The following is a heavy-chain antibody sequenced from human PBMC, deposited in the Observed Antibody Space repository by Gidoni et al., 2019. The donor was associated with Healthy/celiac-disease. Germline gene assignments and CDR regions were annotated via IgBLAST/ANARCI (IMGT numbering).Heavy chain of an antibody. CDR2: INHSGST. CDR3: ARVPAALYYYYGMDV. CDR1: GGSFSGYY. J-gene: IGHJ6*02. D-gene: IGHD2-2*01. V-gene: IGHV4-34*01. Sequence: QVQLQQWGAGLLKPSETLSLTCAVYGGSFSGYYWSWIRQPPGKGLEWIGEINHSGSTNYNPSLKSRVTISVDTSKNQFSLKLSSVTAADTAVYYCARVPAALYYYYGMDVWGQGTTVTVSS.